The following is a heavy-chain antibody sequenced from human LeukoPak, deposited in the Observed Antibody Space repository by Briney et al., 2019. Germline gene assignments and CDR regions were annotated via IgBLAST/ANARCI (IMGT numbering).Heavy chain of an antibody. D-gene: IGHD1-26*01. CDR3: ARDRATTTSPPYAFDI. V-gene: IGHV1-69*13. CDR1: GGTFSSYA. CDR2: IIPIFGTA. Sequence: ASVKDSCKASGGTFSSYAISWVRQAPGQGLEWMGGIIPIFGTANYAQKFQGRVTITADESTSTAYMELSSLRSEDTAVYYCARDRATTTSPPYAFDIWGQGTMVTVSS. J-gene: IGHJ3*02.